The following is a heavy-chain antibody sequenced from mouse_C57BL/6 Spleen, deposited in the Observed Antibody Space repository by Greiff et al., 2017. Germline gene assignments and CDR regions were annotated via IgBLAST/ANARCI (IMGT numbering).Heavy chain of an antibody. CDR1: GYAFSSYW. Sequence: QVQLQQSGAELVKPGASVKISCKASGYAFSSYWMNWVKQRPGKGLEWIGQLYPGDGDTNYNGKFKGKATLTADKSSSTAYMQLSSLTSEDSAVYFCARGGFYYGIFDYWGQGTTLTVSS. D-gene: IGHD2-1*01. V-gene: IGHV1-80*01. J-gene: IGHJ2*01. CDR2: LYPGDGDT. CDR3: ARGGFYYGIFDY.